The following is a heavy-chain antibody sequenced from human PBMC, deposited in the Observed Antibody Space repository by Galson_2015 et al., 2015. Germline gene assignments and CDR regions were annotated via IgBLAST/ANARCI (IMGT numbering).Heavy chain of an antibody. Sequence: SLRLSFAVSGFSFSNYAMHWVRQAPGKGLEYASGIRSNGGSTTHADSVKGRFTISRDNSKNTLYLQMSNLRAEDTAVYYCVKSGGSGFKTQDPFDYSGPGTLVTVSS. J-gene: IGHJ4*02. V-gene: IGHV3-64D*06. CDR1: GFSFSNYA. D-gene: IGHD1-26*01. CDR3: VKSGGSGFKTQDPFDY. CDR2: IRSNGGST.